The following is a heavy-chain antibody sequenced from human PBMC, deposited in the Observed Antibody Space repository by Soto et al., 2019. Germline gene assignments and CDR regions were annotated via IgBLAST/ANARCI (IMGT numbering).Heavy chain of an antibody. D-gene: IGHD1-26*01. J-gene: IGHJ6*02. CDR3: GRVGGSQSSLLRWDMDV. CDR1: GGSISSDY. Sequence: KPSETLSLTCTVSGGSISSDYWSWIRQPAGKGLEWFGRIYTSASTNNNPSLKSRVTMSVDTSKNQLSPKLCSVTAAVPAVYDCGRVGGSQSSLLRWDMDVRGQGTTVTVSS. V-gene: IGHV4-4*07. CDR2: IYTSAST.